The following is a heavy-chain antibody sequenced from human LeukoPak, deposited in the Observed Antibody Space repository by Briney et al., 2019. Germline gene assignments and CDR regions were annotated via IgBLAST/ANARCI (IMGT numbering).Heavy chain of an antibody. V-gene: IGHV1-18*01. CDR1: GYTFTSYG. CDR3: ARGRQSCSSSSCLVDS. CDR2: ISAYNGNT. Sequence: ASVKVSCKASGYTFTSYGISWVRQARGQGLEWMGWISAYNGNTNYAQNLQGRVTMTTDTSTSTAYMGLRSLRSDDTAVYYCARGRQSCSSSSCLVDSWGQGSLVTVSS. J-gene: IGHJ4*02. D-gene: IGHD2-2*01.